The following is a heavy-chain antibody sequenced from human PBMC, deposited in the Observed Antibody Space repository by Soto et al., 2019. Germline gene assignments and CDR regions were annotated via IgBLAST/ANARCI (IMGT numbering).Heavy chain of an antibody. D-gene: IGHD3-16*01. J-gene: IGHJ4*02. V-gene: IGHV3-30-3*01. CDR1: GFSFGGYA. CDR2: ISYDGDNK. Sequence: ESGGGVVKPGRSRRLSCAASGFSFGGYAMHWVRQAPGKGLEWMALISYDGDNKYDADSVKGRFTISRDNSKNTLYLQMNSLRPEDTAVYYCARGTLMGDPLNLPYIDYWGQGTLVTVSS. CDR3: ARGTLMGDPLNLPYIDY.